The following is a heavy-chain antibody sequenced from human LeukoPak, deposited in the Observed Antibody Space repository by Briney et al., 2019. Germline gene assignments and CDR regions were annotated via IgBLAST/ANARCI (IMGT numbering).Heavy chain of an antibody. CDR1: GGSFSGYY. J-gene: IGHJ5*02. Sequence: SETLSLTCAVYGGSFSGYYWSWIRQPPGKGLEWIGEINHSGSTNYNPSLKSRVTISVDTSKNQFSLKLSSVTAADTAVYYCARFRPRYQLLLFFRWFDPWGQGTLVTVSS. CDR3: ARFRPRYQLLLFFRWFDP. V-gene: IGHV4-34*01. CDR2: INHSGST. D-gene: IGHD2-2*01.